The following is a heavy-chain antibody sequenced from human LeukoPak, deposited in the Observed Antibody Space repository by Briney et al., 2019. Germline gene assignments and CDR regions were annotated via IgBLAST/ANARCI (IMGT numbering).Heavy chain of an antibody. D-gene: IGHD6-13*01. Sequence: SETLSLTCTVSGGSISSSSYYWGWIRQPSGKGLEYIGSIFYRGSTYYNPSLQSRATISRDTSKNQFSLKLSSVTAADTAVYYCARHGRRQLVPDYWGQGTLVTVSS. J-gene: IGHJ4*02. CDR2: IFYRGST. CDR1: GGSISSSSYY. V-gene: IGHV4-39*01. CDR3: ARHGRRQLVPDY.